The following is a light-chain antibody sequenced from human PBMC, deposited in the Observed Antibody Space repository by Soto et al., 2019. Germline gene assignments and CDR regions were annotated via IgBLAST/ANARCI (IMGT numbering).Light chain of an antibody. Sequence: DIVLTQSPGTLSLSPGDRATLSCRTSRFVSNYYVAWYQQRPGQAPRLLIYAASSGATDIPDRFSGSGSGTDFTLTISRLEPEDFAVYYCQHYADSPPVFTFGPGTKVEI. CDR1: RFVSNYY. V-gene: IGKV3-20*01. J-gene: IGKJ3*01. CDR2: AAS. CDR3: QHYADSPPVFT.